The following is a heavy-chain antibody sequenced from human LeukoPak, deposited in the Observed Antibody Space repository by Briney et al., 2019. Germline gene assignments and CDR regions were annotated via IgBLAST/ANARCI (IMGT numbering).Heavy chain of an antibody. CDR3: ARDLGAPTGNWFDP. CDR1: GFTFSSYS. Sequence: GGSLRLSCAASGFTFSSYSMNWVRQAPGKGLEWVSSISSSSSYIYYADSVKGRFTISRDNAKNSLYLQMNSLRAEDTAVYYCARDLGAPTGNWFDPWGQGTLVTVSS. V-gene: IGHV3-21*01. D-gene: IGHD4/OR15-4a*01. J-gene: IGHJ5*02. CDR2: ISSSSSYI.